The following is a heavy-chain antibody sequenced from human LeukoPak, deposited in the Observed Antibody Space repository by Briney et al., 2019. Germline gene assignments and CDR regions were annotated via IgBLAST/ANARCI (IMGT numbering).Heavy chain of an antibody. D-gene: IGHD5-24*01. V-gene: IGHV4-59*08. CDR2: IYYTGSS. CDR1: GGSISSYY. J-gene: IGHJ4*02. CDR3: ARHRRDGYNFFDW. Sequence: SETLSLTCTVSGGSISSYYWSWIRQPPGKELEWIAYIYYTGSSNYNPSLKSRVSISVDTSKNRFSLKLSSVTAADTAVYYCARHRRDGYNFFDWWGQGALVTVSS.